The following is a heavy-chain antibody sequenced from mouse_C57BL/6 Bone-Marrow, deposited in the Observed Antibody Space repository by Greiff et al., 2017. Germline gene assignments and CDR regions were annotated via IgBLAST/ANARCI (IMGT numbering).Heavy chain of an antibody. CDR2: IYPRSGNT. V-gene: IGHV1-81*01. CDR1: GYTFTSYG. J-gene: IGHJ2*01. D-gene: IGHD2-4*01. CDR3: ARSGNDYDENY. Sequence: VQLQQSGAELARPGASVKLSCKASGYTFTSYGISWVKQRPGQGLEWIGEIYPRSGNTYYNEKFKGKATLTADKSSSTAYMELRSLTSEDAAVYVCARSGNDYDENYWGQGTTLTVSS.